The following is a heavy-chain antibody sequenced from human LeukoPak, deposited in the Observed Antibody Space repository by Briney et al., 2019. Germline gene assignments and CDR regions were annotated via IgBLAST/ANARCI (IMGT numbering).Heavy chain of an antibody. Sequence: GASVKVSCKVSGYTLTELSMHWVRQAPGKGLEWMGGFDPEDGETIYAQKFQGRVTMTEGTSTDTAYMELSSLRSEDTAVYYCATVHYDILTGYYMVSKEYFQHWGQGTLVTVSS. V-gene: IGHV1-24*01. CDR3: ATVHYDILTGYYMVSKEYFQH. CDR1: GYTLTELS. J-gene: IGHJ1*01. CDR2: FDPEDGET. D-gene: IGHD3-9*01.